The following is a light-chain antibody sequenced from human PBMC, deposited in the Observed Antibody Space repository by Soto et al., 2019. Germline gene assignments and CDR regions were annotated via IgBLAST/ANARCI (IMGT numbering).Light chain of an antibody. J-gene: IGKJ1*01. CDR3: QQRSKWWT. CDR1: QSVRSY. V-gene: IGKV3-11*01. Sequence: EIVLTQSPATLSLSPGERATLSCRASQSVRSYLAWYQQKPGQAPRLLIYDASNRATGIPARFSGSGSGTDFTLTISSLEPEDFAVYYCQQRSKWWTFGQGTKVEIK. CDR2: DAS.